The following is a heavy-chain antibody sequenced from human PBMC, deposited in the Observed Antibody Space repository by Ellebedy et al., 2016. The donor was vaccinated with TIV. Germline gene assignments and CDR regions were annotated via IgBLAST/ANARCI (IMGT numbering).Heavy chain of an antibody. J-gene: IGHJ4*02. D-gene: IGHD5-24*01. CDR3: ARDLRDGYNSPPDY. CDR2: IKGDGSYT. V-gene: IGHV3-74*01. Sequence: GGSLRLXCAVSGFTFSGYWMHWVRQAPGKGLVWVSRIKGDGSYTNYADSVNGRFTTSRDNAENTLYLQMNSLRVEDTAVYFCARDLRDGYNSPPDYWGQGTLVTVSS. CDR1: GFTFSGYW.